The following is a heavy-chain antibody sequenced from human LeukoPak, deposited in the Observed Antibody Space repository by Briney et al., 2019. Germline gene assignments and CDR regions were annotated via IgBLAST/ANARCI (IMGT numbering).Heavy chain of an antibody. CDR2: IWYDGSNK. D-gene: IGHD3-22*01. J-gene: IGHJ4*02. CDR1: GFIFSNYG. Sequence: GRSLRLSCAASGFIFSNYGMHWVRQAPGKGLEWVAVIWYDGSNKYYADSVKGRFTISRDNSKNTLYLQMSGLRAEDTAVYYCARDLAMYYYDSSGCLDYWGQGTLVTVSS. CDR3: ARDLAMYYYDSSGCLDY. V-gene: IGHV3-33*01.